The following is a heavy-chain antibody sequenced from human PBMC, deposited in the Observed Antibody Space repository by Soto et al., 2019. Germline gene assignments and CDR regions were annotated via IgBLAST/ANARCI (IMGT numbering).Heavy chain of an antibody. J-gene: IGHJ4*02. V-gene: IGHV3-7*01. CDR1: GFTFSSYW. CDR3: SRSLDY. CDR2: INQDGSEK. Sequence: EVQLVESGGGLVQPGGSLRLSCEASGFTFSSYWMDWVRQAPGKGLEWVANINQDGSEKNYVDSVKGRFIISRDNAKNSLYLQMSSLTAEDSALYYCSRSLDYWGQGTLVTVSS.